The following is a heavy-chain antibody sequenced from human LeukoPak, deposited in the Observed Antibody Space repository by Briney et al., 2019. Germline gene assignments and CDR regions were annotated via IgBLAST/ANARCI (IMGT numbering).Heavy chain of an antibody. V-gene: IGHV4-38-2*02. Sequence: SETLSLTCTVSGYSISSGYYWGWIRQPPGKGLEWIGNIYHSGSTYYNPSLKSRVTISVDRSKNQFSLKLSSVTAADTAVYYCARVSLLTETNWFDPWGQGTLVTVSS. CDR1: GYSISSGYY. J-gene: IGHJ5*02. CDR2: IYHSGST. CDR3: ARVSLLTETNWFDP. D-gene: IGHD7-27*01.